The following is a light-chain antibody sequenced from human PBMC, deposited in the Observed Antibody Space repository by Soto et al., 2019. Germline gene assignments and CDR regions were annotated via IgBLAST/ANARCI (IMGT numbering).Light chain of an antibody. CDR3: QQYKSYSRM. CDR2: DAS. V-gene: IGKV1-5*01. Sequence: DIQMTQSPSTLSASVGDRVTITCRASQSISSWLAWYQQKPGKAPKLLFYDASTLESGVPSRFTGRGSRTEFTLTISSLQPEDFATYYCQQYKSYSRMFGQGTKVDI. CDR1: QSISSW. J-gene: IGKJ1*01.